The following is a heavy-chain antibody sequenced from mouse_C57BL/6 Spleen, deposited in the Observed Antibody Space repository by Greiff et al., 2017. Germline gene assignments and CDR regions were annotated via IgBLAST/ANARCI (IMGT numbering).Heavy chain of an antibody. CDR3: ARRGAAQAWFAY. Sequence: QVQLQQPGAELVKPGASVKLSCKASGYTFTSYWMHWVKQRPGRGLEWIGRIYPNSGGTKYNEKFKSKATLTVDKPSSTAYMQLSSLTSEDSAVYYCARRGAAQAWFAYWGQGTLVTVSA. J-gene: IGHJ3*01. V-gene: IGHV1-72*01. CDR2: IYPNSGGT. CDR1: GYTFTSYW. D-gene: IGHD3-2*02.